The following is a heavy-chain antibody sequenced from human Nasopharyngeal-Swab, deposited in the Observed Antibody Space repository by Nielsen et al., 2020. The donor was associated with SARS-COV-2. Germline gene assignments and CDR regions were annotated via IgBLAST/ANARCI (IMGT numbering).Heavy chain of an antibody. CDR3: APTVTTRYFDY. J-gene: IGHJ4*02. D-gene: IGHD4-17*01. CDR2: ISGSGGST. V-gene: IGHV3-23*01. Sequence: GESLKISCAASGFTFSSYAMSWVRQAPGKGLEWVSAISGSGGSTYYADSMKGRFTISRDNSKNTLYLQMNSLRAEDTAVYYCAPTVTTRYFDYWGQGTLVTVSS. CDR1: GFTFSSYA.